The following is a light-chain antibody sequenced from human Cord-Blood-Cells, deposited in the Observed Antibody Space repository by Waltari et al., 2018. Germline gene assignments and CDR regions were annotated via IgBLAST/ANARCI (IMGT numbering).Light chain of an antibody. Sequence: DLVMTQSPLSLPVTPGEPASIPCRSSQSLLHSNGYYYLDWYLQKPGQSPQLLIYLGSNRASGVPDRFSGSGSGTDFTLKISRVEAEDVGVYYCMQALQTPTFGGGTKVEIK. CDR3: MQALQTPT. V-gene: IGKV2-28*01. J-gene: IGKJ4*01. CDR1: QSLLHSNGYYY. CDR2: LGS.